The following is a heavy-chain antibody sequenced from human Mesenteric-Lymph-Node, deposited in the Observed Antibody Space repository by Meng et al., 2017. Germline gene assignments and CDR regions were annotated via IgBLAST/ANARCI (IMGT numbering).Heavy chain of an antibody. J-gene: IGHJ4*02. CDR3: ARSAPGTRLRLQA. V-gene: IGHV4-59*12. D-gene: IGHD6-13*01. CDR2: ISKSGST. CDR1: GGSMRTYY. Sequence: SETLSLTCNVSGGSMRTYYWSWVRQPPGKGLGSIGYISKSGSTTYNPSLKSRVTISVDTSKNNCSLKLTSVTAADTAVYYCARSAPGTRLRLQAWGQGTLVTVSS.